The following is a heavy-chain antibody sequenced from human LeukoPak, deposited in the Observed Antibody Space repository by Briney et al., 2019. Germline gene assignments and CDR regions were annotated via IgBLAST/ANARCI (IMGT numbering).Heavy chain of an antibody. D-gene: IGHD4-23*01. J-gene: IGHJ3*02. Sequence: ASVKVSCKASGYTFTSYDINWVRQATGQGLEWMGWMNPNSGNTGYAQKFQGRLTMTRNTSISTAYMELSSLRSEDTAVYYCARGDSDYGGNNDAFDIWGQGTMVTVSS. CDR1: GYTFTSYD. CDR3: ARGDSDYGGNNDAFDI. CDR2: MNPNSGNT. V-gene: IGHV1-8*01.